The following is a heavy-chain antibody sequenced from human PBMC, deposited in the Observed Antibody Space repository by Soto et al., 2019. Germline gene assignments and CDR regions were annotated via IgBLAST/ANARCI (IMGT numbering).Heavy chain of an antibody. CDR3: ARVVKAGDYGDYGRYYFDY. CDR2: ISADSGNT. Sequence: QVQLVQSGAEVKKPGASVKVSCKASGYNFTTYGITRVRQAPGQGLEWMGWISADSGNTNYAQKLQGRLTVTTDTSTNTAYMDLRSLRSDDTDVYYCARVVKAGDYGDYGRYYFDYWGHGTLVTVSS. V-gene: IGHV1-18*04. D-gene: IGHD4-17*01. J-gene: IGHJ4*01. CDR1: GYNFTTYG.